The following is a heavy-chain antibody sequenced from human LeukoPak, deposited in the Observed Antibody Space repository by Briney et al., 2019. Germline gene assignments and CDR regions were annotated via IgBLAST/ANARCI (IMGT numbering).Heavy chain of an antibody. Sequence: SGGSLRLSCAASGFSFNIYAMGWVRQAPGKGLEWVGNIHPHGREQYPVDSVKGRFTISRDNARNSLFLQMNSLRVEDTAVYYCASQSYARFDPWGQGTLVTVSS. CDR3: ASQSYARFDP. D-gene: IGHD3-16*01. CDR2: IHPHGREQ. V-gene: IGHV3-7*01. J-gene: IGHJ5*02. CDR1: GFSFNIYA.